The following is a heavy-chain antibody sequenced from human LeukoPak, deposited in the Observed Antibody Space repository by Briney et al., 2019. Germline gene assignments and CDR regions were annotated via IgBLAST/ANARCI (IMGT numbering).Heavy chain of an antibody. CDR3: AKGPQVGSGYHPDY. CDR1: GFTFRNYA. J-gene: IGHJ4*02. V-gene: IGHV3-23*01. Sequence: PGGSLRLSCAASGFTFRNYAMSWVRQAPGKGLEWVSTISAGGGSTYYADSVKGRFTISRDNSKNTLYVQMNSLRAEDTAVYYCAKGPQVGSGYHPDYWGQGTLVTVSS. D-gene: IGHD3-22*01. CDR2: ISAGGGST.